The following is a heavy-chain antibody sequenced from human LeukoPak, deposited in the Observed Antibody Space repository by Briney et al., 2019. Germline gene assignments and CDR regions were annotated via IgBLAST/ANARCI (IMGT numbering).Heavy chain of an antibody. CDR3: ARDGDLYYDILTGYSEKYYFDY. V-gene: IGHV3-11*06. D-gene: IGHD3-9*01. J-gene: IGHJ4*02. Sequence: GGSLRLSCAASGFTFSDYYMSWIRQAPGKGLEWVSYISSSSSYTNYADSVKGRFTISRDNAKNSLYLQMNSLRAEDTAVYYCARDGDLYYDILTGYSEKYYFDYWGQGTLVTVSS. CDR2: ISSSSSYT. CDR1: GFTFSDYY.